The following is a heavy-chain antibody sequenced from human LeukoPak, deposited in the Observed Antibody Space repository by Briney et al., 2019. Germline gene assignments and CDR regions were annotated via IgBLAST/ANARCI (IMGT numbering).Heavy chain of an antibody. CDR2: ISYDGSNK. CDR3: ARFAVAGATDY. D-gene: IGHD6-19*01. Sequence: GRSLRLSCAASGFTFSSYAMHWVRQAPGKGLEWVAVISYDGSNKYYADSVKGRFTISRDNSKNTLYLQMNSLRAEDTAVYYCARFAVAGATDYWGQGTPVTVSS. CDR1: GFTFSSYA. J-gene: IGHJ4*02. V-gene: IGHV3-30*04.